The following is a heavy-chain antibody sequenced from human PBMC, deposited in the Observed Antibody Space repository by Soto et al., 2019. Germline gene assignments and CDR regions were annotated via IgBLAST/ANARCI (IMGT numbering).Heavy chain of an antibody. CDR3: ARQSSSGLFDY. V-gene: IGHV5-51*01. D-gene: IGHD6-19*01. Sequence: GESLKISCKGSGYSFSSYWIGWVRQMPGKGLEWMGIIYPGDSDTRYSPSFQGQVTISADRSISTAYLQWSTLKASDTAMYYSARQSSSGLFDYWGQGTLVTVSS. CDR1: GYSFSSYW. J-gene: IGHJ4*02. CDR2: IYPGDSDT.